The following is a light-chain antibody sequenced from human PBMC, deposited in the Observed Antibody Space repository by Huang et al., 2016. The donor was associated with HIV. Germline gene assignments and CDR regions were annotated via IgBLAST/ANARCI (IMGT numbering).Light chain of an antibody. CDR1: QSLLNW. Sequence: DIQMTQSPSTLSASVGDRVTITCRASQSLLNWLAWYQQKPGKAPKLLIYDASSLKSGVPSRFSGSGSGTEFTLTISSLQPDDFATYYCQQYVSYPYTFGQGTNLEIK. CDR2: DAS. J-gene: IGKJ2*01. V-gene: IGKV1-5*01. CDR3: QQYVSYPYT.